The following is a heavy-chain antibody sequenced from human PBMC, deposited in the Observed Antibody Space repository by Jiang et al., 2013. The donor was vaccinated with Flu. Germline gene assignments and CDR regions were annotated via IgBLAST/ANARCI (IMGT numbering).Heavy chain of an antibody. Sequence: GLVKPSETLSLTCTVSGGSISSYYWSWIRQPPGRDWSGLGISITVGAPTTTPPLKSRVTISVDTSKNQFSLKLSSVTAADTAVYYCARTSPGSSSDGRYYYYGMDVWGQGTTVTVSS. J-gene: IGHJ6*02. CDR2: SITVGAP. V-gene: IGHV4-59*01. CDR3: ARTSPGSSSDGRYYYYGMDV. D-gene: IGHD6-6*01. CDR1: GGSISSYY.